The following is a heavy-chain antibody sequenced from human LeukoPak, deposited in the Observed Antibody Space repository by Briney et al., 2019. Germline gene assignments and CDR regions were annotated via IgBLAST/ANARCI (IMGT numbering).Heavy chain of an antibody. CDR2: INPIGGST. D-gene: IGHD3-10*01. CDR3: ARDLHYYGSGSLRS. CDR1: GYSFTSYY. Sequence: ASVKVSCKASGYSFTSYYMHWVRQAPGQGLEWMGIINPIGGSTTYAQKFKGRVTMTSDTSTSTVYMELSSLRSEDTAVYYCARDLHYYGSGSLRSWGQGTLVTVSS. V-gene: IGHV1-46*01. J-gene: IGHJ5*02.